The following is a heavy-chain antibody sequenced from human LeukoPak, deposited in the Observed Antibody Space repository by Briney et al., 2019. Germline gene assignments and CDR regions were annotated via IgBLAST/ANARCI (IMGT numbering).Heavy chain of an antibody. Sequence: ASVMVSCKASGYTFTSYFMHWVRQAPGQGLEWMGIINPSGGSTNYAQKFQGRVTMTRDTSTSTVYMGLSSLRSEDTAVYYCARAHYYDSSDYGGIEHWGQGTLVTVSS. CDR2: INPSGGST. V-gene: IGHV1-46*01. J-gene: IGHJ1*01. CDR1: GYTFTSYF. D-gene: IGHD3-22*01. CDR3: ARAHYYDSSDYGGIEH.